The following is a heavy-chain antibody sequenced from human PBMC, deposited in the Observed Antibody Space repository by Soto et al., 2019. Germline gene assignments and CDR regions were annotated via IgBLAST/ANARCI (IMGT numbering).Heavy chain of an antibody. CDR2: INPNSGGT. CDR1: GYTFTGYY. CDR3: ARDPGYYDILTGYHQYYYYGMDV. V-gene: IGHV1-2*04. J-gene: IGHJ6*02. D-gene: IGHD3-9*01. Sequence: QVQLVQSGAEVKKPGASVKVSCKASGYTFTGYYMHWVRQAPGQGLEWMGWINPNSGGTNYAQKLQASVPLPRDTSISTADMELSRLGSDDTAVYYCARDPGYYDILTGYHQYYYYGMDVWGQGTTVTVSS.